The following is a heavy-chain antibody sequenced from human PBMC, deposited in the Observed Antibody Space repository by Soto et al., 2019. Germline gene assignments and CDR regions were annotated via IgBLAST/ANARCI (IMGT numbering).Heavy chain of an antibody. D-gene: IGHD6-6*01. V-gene: IGHV4-59*08. CDR2: IYYSGST. CDR3: ARNSPIAARRFSGYYMDV. J-gene: IGHJ6*03. CDR1: GGSISSYY. Sequence: PSETLSLTCTVSGGSISSYYWSWIRQPPGKGLEWIGYIYYSGSTNYNPSLKSRVTISVDTSKNQFSLKLSSVTAADTAVYYCARNSPIAARRFSGYYMDVWGKGTTVTVSS.